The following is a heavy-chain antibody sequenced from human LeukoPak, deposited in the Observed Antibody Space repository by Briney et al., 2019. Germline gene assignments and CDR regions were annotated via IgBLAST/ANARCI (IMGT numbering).Heavy chain of an antibody. CDR2: ISGSGGNT. CDR3: TNTGGELLGDAFDI. V-gene: IGHV3-23*01. Sequence: GGSLRLSCAASGFTFNYYGMSWVRQAPGKGLDWVSSISGSGGNTYYADSVKGRFTISRDNSKNTLFLQMNSLRAEDTAVYYCTNTGGELLGDAFDIWGQGAMITVSS. D-gene: IGHD3-10*01. J-gene: IGHJ3*02. CDR1: GFTFNYYG.